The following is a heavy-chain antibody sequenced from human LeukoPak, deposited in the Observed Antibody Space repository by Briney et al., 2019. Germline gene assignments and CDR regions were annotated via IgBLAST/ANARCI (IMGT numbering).Heavy chain of an antibody. CDR3: ARGIDYYASGSSDWFDP. J-gene: IGHJ5*02. V-gene: IGHV3-23*01. CDR1: GFTFSNYA. D-gene: IGHD3-10*01. Sequence: GGSLRLSCAASGFTFSNYAMGWVRQAPGRGLEWVSAISGTGGSTYYADSVKGRFTISRDNSKNTLYLQMNSLRAEDTAVYYCARGIDYYASGSSDWFDPWGQGTLGTVSS. CDR2: ISGTGGST.